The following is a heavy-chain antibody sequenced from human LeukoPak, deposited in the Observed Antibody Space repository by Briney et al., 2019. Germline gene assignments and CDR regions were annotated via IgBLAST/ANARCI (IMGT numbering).Heavy chain of an antibody. CDR2: IYSGGST. V-gene: IGHV3-53*01. Sequence: GSLRLSCAASGFTVSSNYMSWVRQAPGKGLEWVSVIYSGGSTYYADSVKGRFTISRDNSKNTLYLQMNSLRAEDTAVYYCARDKDGYNLGFDYWGQGTLVTVSS. CDR1: GFTVSSNY. D-gene: IGHD5-24*01. J-gene: IGHJ4*02. CDR3: ARDKDGYNLGFDY.